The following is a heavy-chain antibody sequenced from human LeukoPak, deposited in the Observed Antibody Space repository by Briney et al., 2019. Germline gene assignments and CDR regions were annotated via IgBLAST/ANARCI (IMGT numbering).Heavy chain of an antibody. CDR3: ARGFYYYGSGNSLLDY. CDR2: MNPNSGNT. Sequence: ASVKVSCKASGYTFTSYDINWVRQVTGQGLEWMGWMNPNSGNTGYAQKFEGRVTMTRNTSISTAYMELSSLRSEDAAVYYCARGFYYYGSGNSLLDYWGQGTLVTVSS. V-gene: IGHV1-8*01. D-gene: IGHD3-10*01. J-gene: IGHJ4*02. CDR1: GYTFTSYD.